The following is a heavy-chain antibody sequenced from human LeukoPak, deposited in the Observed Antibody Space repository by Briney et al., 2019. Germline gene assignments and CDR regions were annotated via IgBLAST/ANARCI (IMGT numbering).Heavy chain of an antibody. Sequence: ASVKVSCKASGGTFSSYAISWVRQAPGQGLEWMGGIIPIFGTANYAQKFQGRATITADESTSTAYMELSSLRSEDTAVYYCAAVPTLRGDGFDIWGQGTMVTVSS. CDR3: AAVPTLRGDGFDI. J-gene: IGHJ3*02. CDR1: GGTFSSYA. V-gene: IGHV1-69*13. CDR2: IIPIFGTA. D-gene: IGHD4-17*01.